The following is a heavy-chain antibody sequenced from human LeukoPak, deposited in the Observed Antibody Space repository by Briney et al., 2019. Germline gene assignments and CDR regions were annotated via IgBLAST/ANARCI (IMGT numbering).Heavy chain of an antibody. CDR2: IYHSGST. D-gene: IGHD6-13*01. CDR3: AREVAAAGNFDF. Sequence: SETLPLTCAVSGDSISSSNWWSWVRQPPGKGLEWIGEIYHSGSTNYNPSLKSRVTISVDKSKNHFSLKLNSVTAADTAVYYCAREVAAAGNFDFWGQGTLVTVSS. J-gene: IGHJ4*02. V-gene: IGHV4-4*02. CDR1: GDSISSSNW.